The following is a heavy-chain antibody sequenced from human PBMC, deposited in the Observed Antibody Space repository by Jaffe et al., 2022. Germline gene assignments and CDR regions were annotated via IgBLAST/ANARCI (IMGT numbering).Heavy chain of an antibody. Sequence: QVHLVESGGGVVQPGTSLRLSCAASGFTFSSYGMHWLRQAPGKGLEWVAVISYDGNNNNYADSVKGRFTISRDNSKNTLYLQVNSLRAEDTAVYYCAKEYSNSGSHNCYFDCRGQGTLVTVSS. V-gene: IGHV3-30*18. CDR1: GFTFSSYG. CDR2: ISYDGNNN. CDR3: AKEYSNSGSHNCYFDC. D-gene: IGHD3-10*01. J-gene: IGHJ4*02.